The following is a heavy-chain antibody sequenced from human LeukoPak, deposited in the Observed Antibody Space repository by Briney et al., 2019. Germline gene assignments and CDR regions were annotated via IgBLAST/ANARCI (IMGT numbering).Heavy chain of an antibody. Sequence: ASVKVSCKASGYTFTGYYMHWVRQAPGQGLEWMGWINPNSGGTNYAQKFQGWVTMTRDTSISTAYMELSRLRSDDAAVYYCERGGSGSYLSPAFYGMDVWGKGTTVTVSS. CDR3: ERGGSGSYLSPAFYGMDV. CDR1: GYTFTGYY. V-gene: IGHV1-2*04. D-gene: IGHD3-10*01. CDR2: INPNSGGT. J-gene: IGHJ6*04.